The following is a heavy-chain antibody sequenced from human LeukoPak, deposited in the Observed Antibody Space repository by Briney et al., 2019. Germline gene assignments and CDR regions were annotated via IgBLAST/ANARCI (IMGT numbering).Heavy chain of an antibody. J-gene: IGHJ6*03. CDR2: ISGSGGNT. CDR1: GFTFSSYG. CDR3: AKDSGYCSGGSCRYYYYYMDV. Sequence: PGGSLRLSCAASGFTFSSYGMSWVRQAPGKGLEWISAISGSGGNTYYADSVKGRFTISRDNSKNTLYLQMNSLRAEDTAVYYCAKDSGYCSGGSCRYYYYYMDVWGKGTTVTVSS. D-gene: IGHD2-15*01. V-gene: IGHV3-23*01.